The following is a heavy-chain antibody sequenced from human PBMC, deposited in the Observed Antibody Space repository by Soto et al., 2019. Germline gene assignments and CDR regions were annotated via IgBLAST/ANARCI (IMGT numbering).Heavy chain of an antibody. Sequence: LSLTCTVSNYSISSGYYWGWIRQSPGEGLEWIVSMYHSGTTYYNPSLKSRVTISIDTSKNQFSLKLTSVTSADTAVYFCARVAFGPIDYWGQGTLVTVSS. D-gene: IGHD3-16*01. J-gene: IGHJ4*02. V-gene: IGHV4-38-2*02. CDR2: MYHSGTT. CDR3: ARVAFGPIDY. CDR1: NYSISSGYY.